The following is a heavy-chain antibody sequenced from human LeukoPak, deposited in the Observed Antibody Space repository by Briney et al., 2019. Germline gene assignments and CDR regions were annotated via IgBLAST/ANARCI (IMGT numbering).Heavy chain of an antibody. CDR2: IWYDGSNK. Sequence: GRSLRLSCAASGFTFSSYGMHWVRQAPGKGLEWVAVIWYDGSNKYYADSVKGRFTISRDNSKNTLYLQMNSLRAEDTAVYYCAKDATIAVAAPYGWFDPWGQGTLVTVSS. CDR3: AKDATIAVAAPYGWFDP. J-gene: IGHJ5*02. V-gene: IGHV3-33*06. D-gene: IGHD6-19*01. CDR1: GFTFSSYG.